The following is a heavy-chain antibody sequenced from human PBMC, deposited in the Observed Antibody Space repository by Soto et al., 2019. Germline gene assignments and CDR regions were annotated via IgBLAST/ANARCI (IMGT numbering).Heavy chain of an antibody. CDR3: AKCFRSSWHHFEY. J-gene: IGHJ4*02. D-gene: IGHD6-13*01. CDR2: ISGSGGST. Sequence: GGSLRLSCAASGFTFSSCAMRLGVHAAWGGVEWGSAISGSGGSTYYADSVKGRFTLSRDNSNNKLYLQVYSLRAEDTDVYYWAKCFRSSWHHFEYWSQGTLV. CDR1: GFTFSSCA. V-gene: IGHV3-23*01.